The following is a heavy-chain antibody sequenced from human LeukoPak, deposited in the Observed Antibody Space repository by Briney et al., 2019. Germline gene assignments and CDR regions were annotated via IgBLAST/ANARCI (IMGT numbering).Heavy chain of an antibody. D-gene: IGHD1-14*01. J-gene: IGHJ4*02. Sequence: PSETLSFTCTVSGGSISSYYWSWIRQPPGHGLGWIGYIYYGGSTNYNPSLESRVTIAVDTSKNQFSLKLSSVTAADTAVYNCARDFRGITDYGGQGTLVTVSS. V-gene: IGHV4-59*01. CDR3: ARDFRGITDY. CDR2: IYYGGST. CDR1: GGSISSYY.